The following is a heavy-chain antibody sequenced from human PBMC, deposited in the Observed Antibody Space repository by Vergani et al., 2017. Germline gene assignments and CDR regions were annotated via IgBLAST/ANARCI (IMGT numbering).Heavy chain of an antibody. D-gene: IGHD3-3*01. J-gene: IGHJ4*02. CDR2: FDPEDGET. Sequence: QVQLVQSGAEVKKPGASVKVSCKVSGYTLTELSMHWVRQAPGKGLEWMGGFDPEDGETIYAQKFQGRVTMTEDTSTDTAYMELSSLRSEDTAVYYCVKETPLVTIFGVVTALDYWGQGTLVTVSS. CDR1: GYTLTELS. CDR3: VKETPLVTIFGVVTALDY. V-gene: IGHV1-24*01.